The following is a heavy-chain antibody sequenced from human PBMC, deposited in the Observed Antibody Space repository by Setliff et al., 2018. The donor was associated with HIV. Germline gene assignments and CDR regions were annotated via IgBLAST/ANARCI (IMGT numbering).Heavy chain of an antibody. J-gene: IGHJ4*02. D-gene: IGHD1-26*01. CDR1: GFTFSDYY. CDR3: ARDPEPTGFSGSFGY. CDR2: ISSSGSTI. Sequence: PGGSLRLSCAASGFTFSDYYMSWIRQAPGKGLEWVSYISSSGSTIYYADSVKGRFTISRDNAKNSLYLQMSRLRVEDTARYYCARDPEPTGFSGSFGYWGQGTLVTVSS. V-gene: IGHV3-11*01.